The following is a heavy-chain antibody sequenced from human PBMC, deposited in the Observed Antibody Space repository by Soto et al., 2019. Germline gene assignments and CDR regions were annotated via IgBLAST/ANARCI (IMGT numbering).Heavy chain of an antibody. CDR3: AKRRKKVGAPCDY. Sequence: GESLNISCRVSGGTGNTYWIAWVRQMPGKGLEWLGIIYPDDSDTRYSPSFQGQVTIAADKSISTAYLQWTSLRASDSAMYYCAKRRKKVGAPCDYRGQGTQVTVS. D-gene: IGHD1-26*01. CDR2: IYPDDSDT. V-gene: IGHV5-51*01. CDR1: GGTGNTYW. J-gene: IGHJ4*02.